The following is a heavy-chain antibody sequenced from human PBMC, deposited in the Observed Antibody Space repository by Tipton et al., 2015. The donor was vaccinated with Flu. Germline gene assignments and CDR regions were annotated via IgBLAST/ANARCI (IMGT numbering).Heavy chain of an antibody. V-gene: IGHV4-59*12. D-gene: IGHD2-15*01. CDR2: FSYTGIT. CDR1: YNSISTYY. Sequence: TLSLTCTVSYNSISTYYWAWIRQPPGKGLEWIGSFSYTGITGYNPSLSSRVTISGDTSKNQFSLRLSSVTAADTAVYYCGRVYCSGDNCYFGYFDLWGRGTLVTVSS. J-gene: IGHJ2*01. CDR3: GRVYCSGDNCYFGYFDL.